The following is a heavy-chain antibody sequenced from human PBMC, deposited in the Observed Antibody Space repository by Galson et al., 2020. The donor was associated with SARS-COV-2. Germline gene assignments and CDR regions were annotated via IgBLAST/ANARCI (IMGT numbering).Heavy chain of an antibody. CDR2: IYYSGST. Sequence: ETSETLSLTCTVSGGSISSGGYYWSWIRQHPGKGLEWIGYIYYSGSTYYNPSLKSRVTISVDTSKNQFSLKLSSVTAADTAVYYCASRTIGITWYFDLWGRGTLVTVSS. D-gene: IGHD1-26*01. CDR3: ASRTIGITWYFDL. V-gene: IGHV4-31*03. CDR1: GGSISSGGYY. J-gene: IGHJ2*01.